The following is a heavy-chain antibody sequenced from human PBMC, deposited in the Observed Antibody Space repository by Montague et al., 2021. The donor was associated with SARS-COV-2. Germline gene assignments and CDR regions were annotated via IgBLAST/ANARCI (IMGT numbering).Heavy chain of an antibody. J-gene: IGHJ6*02. CDR2: ISYDGSNK. CDR1: GFTFSSYA. Sequence: SLRLSCAASGFTFSSYAMYWVRQAPGKGLEWVAVISYDGSNKYYADSVKGRFTISRDNSKNTLYLQMNSLRAEDTAVYYCARDVPHHYGSGSYPNYYGMDVWGQGTTVTVSS. D-gene: IGHD3-10*01. CDR3: ARDVPHHYGSGSYPNYYGMDV. V-gene: IGHV3-30-3*01.